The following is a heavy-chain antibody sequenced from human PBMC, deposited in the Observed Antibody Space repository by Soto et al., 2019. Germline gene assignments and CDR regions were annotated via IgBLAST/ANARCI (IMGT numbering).Heavy chain of an antibody. CDR2: TYYRSKWYN. CDR3: AREPVGSSSSLNAFDI. D-gene: IGHD6-6*01. V-gene: IGHV6-1*01. J-gene: IGHJ3*02. CDR1: GESVSSNRAA. Sequence: SQTLPLTGASSGESVSSNRAAWNWIRTSPSRGLEWLGRTYYRSKWYNDYAVSVKSRITINPDTSKNQFSLQLNSVTPEDTAVYYCAREPVGSSSSLNAFDIWGQGTMLTVSS.